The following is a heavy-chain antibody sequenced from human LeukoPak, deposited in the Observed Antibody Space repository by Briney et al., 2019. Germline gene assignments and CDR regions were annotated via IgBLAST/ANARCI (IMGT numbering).Heavy chain of an antibody. V-gene: IGHV3-23*01. J-gene: IGHJ4*02. CDR3: AKNYDFWSGYSNRPSPIDY. Sequence: GGSLRLSCAASGFTFSSYAMSWVRQAPGKGLEWVSAISGSGGSTYYADSVKGRFTISRDNSKNTLYLQMNSLRAEDTAVYYCAKNYDFWSGYSNRPSPIDYWGQGTLVTVSS. CDR2: ISGSGGST. CDR1: GFTFSSYA. D-gene: IGHD3-3*01.